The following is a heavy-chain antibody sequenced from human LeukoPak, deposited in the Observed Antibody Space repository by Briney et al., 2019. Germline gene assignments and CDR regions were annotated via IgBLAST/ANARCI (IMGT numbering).Heavy chain of an antibody. Sequence: HSGGSLRLSCAASGFTFSSYAMSWVRQAPGKGLEWVSAISGSGGSTYYADSVKGRFTISRDNSKNTLYLQMNSLRAEDTAVYYCARDMTPVKFDYVDDPYAMDVWGQGTTVTVSS. D-gene: IGHD4/OR15-4a*01. CDR1: GFTFSSYA. J-gene: IGHJ6*02. CDR2: ISGSGGST. V-gene: IGHV3-23*01. CDR3: ARDMTPVKFDYVDDPYAMDV.